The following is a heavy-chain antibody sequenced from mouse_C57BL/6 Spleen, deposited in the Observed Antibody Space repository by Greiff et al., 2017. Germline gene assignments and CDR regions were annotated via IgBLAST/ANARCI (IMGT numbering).Heavy chain of an antibody. V-gene: IGHV1-62-2*01. J-gene: IGHJ4*01. Sequence: VQRVESGAELVKPGASVKLSCKASGYTFTEYTIHWVKQRSGQGLEWIGWFYPGSGSIKYNEKFKDKATLTADKSSSTVYMELSRLTSEDSAVYFCARHEDGDCYGSSSYAMDYWGQGTSVTVSS. CDR3: ARHEDGDCYGSSSYAMDY. D-gene: IGHD1-1*01. CDR1: GYTFTEYT. CDR2: FYPGSGSI.